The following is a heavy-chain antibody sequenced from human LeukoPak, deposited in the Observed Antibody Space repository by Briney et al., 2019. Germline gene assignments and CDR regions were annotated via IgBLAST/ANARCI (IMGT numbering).Heavy chain of an antibody. Sequence: QTGGSLRLSCAGSGFIFSNYALHWVRQIPAKGLQWVAVISYDGGSTYYGDPVKGRFTISRDNSKNTMYLQMNTLRDEDTAVYYCVRGYCSGTTCRDRFDSWGQGTLVSVSS. CDR3: VRGYCSGTTCRDRFDS. J-gene: IGHJ4*02. CDR1: GFIFSNYA. CDR2: ISYDGGST. D-gene: IGHD2-15*01. V-gene: IGHV3-30-3*01.